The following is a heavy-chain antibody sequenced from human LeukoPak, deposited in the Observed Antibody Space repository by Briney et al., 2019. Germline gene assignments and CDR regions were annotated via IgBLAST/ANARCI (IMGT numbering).Heavy chain of an antibody. CDR1: GGSISGTNW. Sequence: SETLSLTCGVSGGSISGTNWWSWVRQPPGQGLEWIGEISLRGLTNYNPSLRSRLTMSLDESKNQVSLNLTSVTAADTAVYYCSRESGPFSPFGFWGQGALVSVHS. CDR2: ISLRGLT. D-gene: IGHD1-26*01. V-gene: IGHV4-4*02. CDR3: SRESGPFSPFGF. J-gene: IGHJ4*02.